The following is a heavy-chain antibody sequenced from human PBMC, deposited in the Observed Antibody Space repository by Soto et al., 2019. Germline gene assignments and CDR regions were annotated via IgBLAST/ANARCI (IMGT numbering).Heavy chain of an antibody. CDR2: IIPIFGTA. CDR1: GGTFSSYA. CDR3: ARDRGPADYYDSSGGFDY. D-gene: IGHD3-22*01. V-gene: IGHV1-69*01. Sequence: QVQLVQSGAEVKKHGSSVKVSCKASGGTFSSYAISWVRQAPGQGLEWMGGIIPIFGTANYAQKFQGRVTITADESTSTAYMELSSLRSEDTAVYYCARDRGPADYYDSSGGFDYWGQGTLVTVSS. J-gene: IGHJ4*02.